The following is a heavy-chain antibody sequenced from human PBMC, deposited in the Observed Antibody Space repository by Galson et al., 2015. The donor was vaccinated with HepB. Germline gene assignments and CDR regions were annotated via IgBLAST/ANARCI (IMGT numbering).Heavy chain of an antibody. J-gene: IGHJ4*02. CDR1: GFTFDDYA. D-gene: IGHD4-17*01. CDR2: ISWNSGSI. CDR3: ARGPLTTVTHFDY. V-gene: IGHV3-9*01. Sequence: SLRLSCAASGFTFDDYAMHWVRQAPGKGLEWVSGISWNSGSIGYADSVKGRFTISRDNAKNSLYLQMNSLRAEDTALYYCARGPLTTVTHFDYWGQGTLVTVSS.